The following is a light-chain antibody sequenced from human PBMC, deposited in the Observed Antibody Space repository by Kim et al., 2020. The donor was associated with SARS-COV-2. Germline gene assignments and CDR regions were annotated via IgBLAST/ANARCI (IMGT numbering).Light chain of an antibody. CDR2: DVS. J-gene: IGLJ2*01. CDR1: SRYVGSYNY. CDR3: SSYTTSTSVV. Sequence: GQSMTSSCTGTSRYVGSYNYVSWYQQHPGKAPKVMIYDVSNRPSGVSDRFSGSKSGNTASLTISGLQAEDEADYFCSSYTTSTSVVFGGGTKVTVL. V-gene: IGLV2-14*03.